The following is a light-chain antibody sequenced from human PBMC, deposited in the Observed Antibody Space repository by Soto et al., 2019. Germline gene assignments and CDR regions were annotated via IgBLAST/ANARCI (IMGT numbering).Light chain of an antibody. CDR3: QKYNSAPRT. J-gene: IGKJ3*01. Sequence: IQMTQSPSSLSASVGDRVTITCRASQGISNYFAWYQQKPGKVPKLLIYAASTLQSGVPSRFSGSGSGTDFTLTISGLQPEDVATYYCQKYNSAPRTFGPGTKVDIK. CDR2: AAS. CDR1: QGISNY. V-gene: IGKV1-27*01.